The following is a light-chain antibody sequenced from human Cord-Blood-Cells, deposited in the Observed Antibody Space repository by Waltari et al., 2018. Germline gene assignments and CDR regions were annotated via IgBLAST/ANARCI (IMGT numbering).Light chain of an antibody. CDR1: QSISSW. CDR2: DAS. Sequence: DIQITQSPSTLSASVGDRVTLTCRASQSISSWLAWYQQKPGKAPKLLIYDASSLESGVPSRFSGSGSGTEFTLTISSLQPDDFATYYCQQYNSYWTFGQGTKVEIK. CDR3: QQYNSYWT. V-gene: IGKV1-5*01. J-gene: IGKJ1*01.